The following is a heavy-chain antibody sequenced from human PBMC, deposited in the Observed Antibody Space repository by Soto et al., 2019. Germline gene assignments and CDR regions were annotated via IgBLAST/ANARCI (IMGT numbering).Heavy chain of an antibody. CDR2: ISSSGEDI. V-gene: IGHV3-21*01. CDR3: AGEESRFGYCFDY. Sequence: GGSLRLSCAASGFTFSSDSMNWARQAPGKGLEWVPSISSSGEDIHYADSVKGRFTISRDNAKNLLYLQMDSLRAEDTAVYYCAGEESRFGYCFDYWGQGTLVTVSS. CDR1: GFTFSSDS. J-gene: IGHJ4*02. D-gene: IGHD5-18*01.